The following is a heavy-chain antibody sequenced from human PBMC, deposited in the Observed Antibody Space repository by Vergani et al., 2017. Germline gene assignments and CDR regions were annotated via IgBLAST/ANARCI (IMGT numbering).Heavy chain of an antibody. J-gene: IGHJ5*02. CDR1: GYTFTSYG. CDR3: ARVPRGYSYGLRWFDP. CDR2: ISAYNGNT. Sequence: QVQLVQSGAEVKKPGASVKVSCKASGYTFTSYGISWVRQAPGQGLEWMGWISAYNGNTNYAQKLQGRGTMTTDTSTSTAYMELRSLRSDDTAVYYCARVPRGYSYGLRWFDPWGQGTLVTVSS. D-gene: IGHD5-18*01. V-gene: IGHV1-18*01.